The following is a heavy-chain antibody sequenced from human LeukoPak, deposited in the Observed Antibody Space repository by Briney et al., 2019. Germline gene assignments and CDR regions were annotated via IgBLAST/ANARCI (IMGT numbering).Heavy chain of an antibody. V-gene: IGHV1-46*01. CDR2: INPSGGST. D-gene: IGHD5-24*01. Sequence: ASVKVSCKASGYTFTSYYMHWVRQAPGQGLEWMGIINPSGGSTSYAQKFQGRVTMTRDTSTSTVYMELSSLRSEDTAIYYCARVIIAVHGYNLGPIDHWGQGILVTVSS. CDR3: ARVIIAVHGYNLGPIDH. CDR1: GYTFTSYY. J-gene: IGHJ5*02.